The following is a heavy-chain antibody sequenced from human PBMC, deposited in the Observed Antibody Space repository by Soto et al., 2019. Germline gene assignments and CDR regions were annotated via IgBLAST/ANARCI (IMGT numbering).Heavy chain of an antibody. D-gene: IGHD5-12*01. Sequence: QVQLVESGGGLVKPGGSLRLSCAASGFTFSDYYMSWIRQAPGKGLEWVSYISSSSSYTNYADSVKGRFTISRDNAKNSLYLQRNSLRAEDTAVYYCASSRGRSRMATIWGFDYWGQGTLVTVSS. CDR1: GFTFSDYY. J-gene: IGHJ4*02. V-gene: IGHV3-11*05. CDR3: ASSRGRSRMATIWGFDY. CDR2: ISSSSSYT.